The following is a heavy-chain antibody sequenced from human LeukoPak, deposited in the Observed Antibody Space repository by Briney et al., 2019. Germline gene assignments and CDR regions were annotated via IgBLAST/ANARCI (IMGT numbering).Heavy chain of an antibody. Sequence: MTSETLSLTCAVYGGSFSGYYWSWIRQPPGKGLEWIGEINHSGSTNYNPSLKSRVTISVDTSKNQFSLKLSSVTAADTAVYYCARGVAAAGDLDYWGQGTLVTVSS. CDR2: INHSGST. J-gene: IGHJ4*02. D-gene: IGHD6-13*01. CDR1: GGSFSGYY. CDR3: ARGVAAAGDLDY. V-gene: IGHV4-34*01.